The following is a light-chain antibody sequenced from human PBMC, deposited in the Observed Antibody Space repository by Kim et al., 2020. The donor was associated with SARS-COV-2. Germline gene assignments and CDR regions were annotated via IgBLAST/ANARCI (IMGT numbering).Light chain of an antibody. J-gene: IGLJ3*02. V-gene: IGLV2-14*01. Sequence: QSALTQPASVSGSPGQSITISCTGTSSDVGDYDYVSWYQQHPGKAPKLMIYDVSKRPSGVSNRFSGSKSGNTASLTISGLQAEDEADYYCISYTNSNAWLFGGGAQLTVL. CDR1: SSDVGDYDY. CDR2: DVS. CDR3: ISYTNSNAWL.